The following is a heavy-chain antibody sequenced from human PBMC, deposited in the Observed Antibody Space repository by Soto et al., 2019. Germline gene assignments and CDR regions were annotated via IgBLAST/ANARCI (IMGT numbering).Heavy chain of an antibody. D-gene: IGHD1-1*01. CDR3: ARVAGTTFTPHPPRHTLTPANWFDP. CDR2: HIPIFGTA. CDR1: GVTFSSYA. V-gene: IGHV1-69*13. J-gene: IGHJ5*02. Sequence: GASVKVSCKASGVTFSSYAISWVRPAPLQGREWMGGHIPIFGTANYAQKFQGRVTITADESTSTAYMELSSLRSEDTAVYYCARVAGTTFTPHPPRHTLTPANWFDPWGQGTLVTVSS.